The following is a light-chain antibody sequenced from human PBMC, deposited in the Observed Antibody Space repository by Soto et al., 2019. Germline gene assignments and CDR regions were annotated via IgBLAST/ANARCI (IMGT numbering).Light chain of an antibody. Sequence: QSVLTQPASVSGSPGQSIIISCTGTSSDVGSYSLVSWYQQHPGKAPKLMIYEGGKRPSGVSNRFSGSKSGNTASLTISGLQAEDEADYYCCSYAGSSTFVVFGGGTKVTVL. J-gene: IGLJ2*01. V-gene: IGLV2-23*01. CDR1: SSDVGSYSL. CDR3: CSYAGSSTFVV. CDR2: EGG.